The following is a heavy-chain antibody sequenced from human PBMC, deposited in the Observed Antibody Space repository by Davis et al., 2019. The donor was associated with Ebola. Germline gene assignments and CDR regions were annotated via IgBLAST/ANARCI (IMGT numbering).Heavy chain of an antibody. CDR2: ISTYNGNT. Sequence: ASVKVSCKASGYTFTSHGISWVRQAPGQGLEWMGWISTYNGNTNYAQKLQGRVTMTSDTSTSTAYMELWSLRSDDTAVYYCARFVGAKPLDYWGQGTLVTVSS. J-gene: IGHJ4*02. CDR3: ARFVGAKPLDY. V-gene: IGHV1-18*01. D-gene: IGHD1-26*01. CDR1: GYTFTSHG.